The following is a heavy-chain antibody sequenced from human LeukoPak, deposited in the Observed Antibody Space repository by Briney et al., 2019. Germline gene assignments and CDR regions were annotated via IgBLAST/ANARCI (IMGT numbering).Heavy chain of an antibody. J-gene: IGHJ4*02. CDR3: AKWGDYDVLTGYYVSDY. V-gene: IGHV3-23*01. D-gene: IGHD3-9*01. CDR2: ITGGGSGI. CDR1: GFTFSNYA. Sequence: GGSLRLSCAASGFTFSNYAMSWVRQAPGKGLERVSAITGGGSGIYYADSMKSRFTISRDNSKNTLYLQINSLRAEDTAVYYCAKWGDYDVLTGYYVSDYWGQGTLVTVSS.